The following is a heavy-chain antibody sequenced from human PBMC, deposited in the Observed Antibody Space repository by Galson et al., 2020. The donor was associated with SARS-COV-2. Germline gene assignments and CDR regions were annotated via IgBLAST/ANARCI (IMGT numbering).Heavy chain of an antibody. CDR1: GFTFSGAV. Sequence: QLGESLKISCAASGFTFSGAVIHWVRQTSGKGLEWVGRIKTRANNYATGYAASVKGRFIISRDDSKNTSYLQMNSLKTEDTAVYYCTTINYWGQGTLVNVSS. CDR2: IKTRANNYAT. V-gene: IGHV3-73*01. J-gene: IGHJ4*02. CDR3: TTINY.